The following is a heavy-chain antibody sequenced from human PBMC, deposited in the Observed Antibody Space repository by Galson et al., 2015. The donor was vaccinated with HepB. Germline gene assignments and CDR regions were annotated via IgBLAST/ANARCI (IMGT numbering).Heavy chain of an antibody. D-gene: IGHD3-22*01. CDR1: GYTFTSYY. J-gene: IGHJ4*02. V-gene: IGHV1-46*01. CDR3: ARDLRYDSSGYYGLGPGY. CDR2: INPSGGST. Sequence: SVKVSCKASGYTFTSYYMHWVRQAPGQGLEWMGIINPSGGSTSYAQKFQGRVTMTRDTSTSTVYMELSSLRSEDTAVYYCARDLRYDSSGYYGLGPGYWGQGTLVTVSS.